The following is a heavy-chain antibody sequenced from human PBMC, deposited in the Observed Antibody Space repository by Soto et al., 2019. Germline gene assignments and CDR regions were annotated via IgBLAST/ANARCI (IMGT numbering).Heavy chain of an antibody. D-gene: IGHD2-21*02. CDR3: VCFECGRTAVVTAMEANGY. Sequence: ACCMELSRASSRETFGSSWVDWGRQDKVKGLLWVSRVNSDESTTSYADFVKGRFTISRDNAKNTLYLQMSSLRVEDTALYYCVCFECGRTAVVTAMEANGYWGQGTLVTVSS. V-gene: IGHV3-74*01. CDR1: RETFGSSW. J-gene: IGHJ4*02. CDR2: VNSDESTT.